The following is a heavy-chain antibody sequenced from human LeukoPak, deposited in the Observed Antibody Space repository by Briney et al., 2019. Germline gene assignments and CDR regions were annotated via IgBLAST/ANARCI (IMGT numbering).Heavy chain of an antibody. CDR2: MFDTVST. CDR3: ATIKRGSTYGYFDF. D-gene: IGHD5-18*01. V-gene: IGHV4-59*11. Sequence: SESLSLTCTVSGASTASHYWTWLRQPPGKELEWIAYMFDTVSTKSNPSLKSRLTLSVDTSKKQLSLRLSSVTAADTAVYYCATIKRGSTYGYFDFWGQGIKVTVSS. J-gene: IGHJ4*02. CDR1: GASTASHY.